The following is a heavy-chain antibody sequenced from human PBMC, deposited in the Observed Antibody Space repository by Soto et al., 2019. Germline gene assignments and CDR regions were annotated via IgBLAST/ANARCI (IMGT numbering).Heavy chain of an antibody. D-gene: IGHD4-4*01. CDR2: IYYSGST. J-gene: IGHJ6*02. V-gene: IGHV4-39*01. CDR1: GGSISSSSYY. CDR3: DSNYYYYGMDV. Sequence: SETLSLTCPVSGGSISSSSYYWGWIRQPPGKGLEWIGSIYYSGSTYYNPSLKSRVTISVDTSKNQFSLKLSSVTAADTAVYYCDSNYYYYGMDVWDQGTTVTVSS.